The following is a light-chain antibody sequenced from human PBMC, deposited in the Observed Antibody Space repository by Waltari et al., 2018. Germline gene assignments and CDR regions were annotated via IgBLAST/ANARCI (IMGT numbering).Light chain of an antibody. CDR1: QSISSY. CDR2: SAS. J-gene: IGKJ5*01. Sequence: DIQLTQSPSSLSASVGDSVTITCRASQSISSYLNWYQHKPGKAPKFLIYSASSLQSGVPSRFSGSGSGTDFTLTISNLQPDDFATYYCQQSYSTPITFGQGTRLEIK. CDR3: QQSYSTPIT. V-gene: IGKV1-39*01.